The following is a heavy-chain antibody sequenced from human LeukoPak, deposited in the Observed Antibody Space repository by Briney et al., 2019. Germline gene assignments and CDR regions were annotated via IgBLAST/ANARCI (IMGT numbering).Heavy chain of an antibody. CDR3: ARGRYYDFWSGYFY. J-gene: IGHJ4*02. V-gene: IGHV4-34*01. CDR1: GGSFSGYY. Sequence: PSETLSLTCAVYGGSFSGYYWSWIRQPPGKGLEWIGEINHSGSTNYNPSLKSRVTISVDTSKNQFSLKLSSVTAADTAVYYCARGRYYDFWSGYFYWGQGTLVTVSS. CDR2: INHSGST. D-gene: IGHD3-3*01.